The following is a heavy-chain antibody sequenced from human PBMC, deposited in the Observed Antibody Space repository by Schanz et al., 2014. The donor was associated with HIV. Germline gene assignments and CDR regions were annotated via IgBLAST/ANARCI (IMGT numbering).Heavy chain of an antibody. CDR1: GFTFSTYR. D-gene: IGHD2-15*01. J-gene: IGHJ4*02. V-gene: IGHV3-48*04. Sequence: VQLVESGGGVVQPGRSLRLSCAASGFTFSTYRMNWVRQAPGKGLEWVSGITWNSRSIGYADSVKGRFTISRDNAKNSLYLQMNSLRAEDTAVYYCARGGIWEWDQPDFDYWGQGTLVTVSS. CDR3: ARGGIWEWDQPDFDY. CDR2: ITWNSRSI.